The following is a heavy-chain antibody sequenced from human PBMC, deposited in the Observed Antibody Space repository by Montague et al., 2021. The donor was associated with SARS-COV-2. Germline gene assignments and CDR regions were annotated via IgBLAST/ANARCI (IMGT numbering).Heavy chain of an antibody. D-gene: IGHD3-3*01. J-gene: IGHJ6*02. CDR3: AHRRIRVTIFGVVTNPYYYYGMDV. CDR1: GFSLSTSGVG. CDR2: XYWNDDK. Sequence: PALVKPRQTLTLTCTFSGFSLSTSGVGVGWIRQPPGKALEWLALXYWNDDKRYSPSLKSRLTITKDTSKNQVVLTMTNMDPVDTATYYCAHRRIRVTIFGVVTNPYYYYGMDVWGQGTTVTVSS. V-gene: IGHV2-5*01.